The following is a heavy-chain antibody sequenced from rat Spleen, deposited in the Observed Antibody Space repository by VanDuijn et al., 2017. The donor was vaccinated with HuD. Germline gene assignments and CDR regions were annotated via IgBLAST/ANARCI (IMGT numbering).Heavy chain of an antibody. J-gene: IGHJ3*01. D-gene: IGHD1-1*01. Sequence: EVQLQESGPGLVKPSQSLSLTCSVTGHSITSTYRWNWIRTFPGNKLEWMGYINSSGNTNYNPSLKSRVSITRDTSKNQFFLQVDSVTTEDTATYYCARSDGTHYYLPFADWGQGTLVTVSS. CDR3: ARSDGTHYYLPFAD. CDR2: INSSGNT. V-gene: IGHV3-3*01. CDR1: GHSITSTYR.